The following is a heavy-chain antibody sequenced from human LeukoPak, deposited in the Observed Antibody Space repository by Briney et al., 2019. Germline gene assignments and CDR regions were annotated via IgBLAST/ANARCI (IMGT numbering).Heavy chain of an antibody. CDR2: ISYDGSNK. Sequence: GGSLRLSCAASGFTFSSYDMSWVRQAPGKGLEWVAVISYDGSNKYYADSVKGRFTISRDNSKNTLYLQMNSLRAEDTAVYYCAKDTVVGATRATDAFDIWGQGTMVTVSS. CDR3: AKDTVVGATRATDAFDI. V-gene: IGHV3-30*18. CDR1: GFTFSSYD. J-gene: IGHJ3*02. D-gene: IGHD1-26*01.